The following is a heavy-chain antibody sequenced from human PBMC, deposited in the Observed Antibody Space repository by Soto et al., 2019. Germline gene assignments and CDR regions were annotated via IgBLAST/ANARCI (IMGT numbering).Heavy chain of an antibody. J-gene: IGHJ4*02. CDR3: ARIPPILEWLSTAYFDY. CDR2: ISSSSSYI. CDR1: GFTFSSYS. D-gene: IGHD3-3*01. V-gene: IGHV3-21*01. Sequence: GGSLRLSCAASGFTFSSYSMNWVRQAPGKGLEWVSSISSSSSYIYYADSVKGRFTISRDNAKNLLYLQMNSLRAEDTAVYYCARIPPILEWLSTAYFDYWGQGTLVTVSS.